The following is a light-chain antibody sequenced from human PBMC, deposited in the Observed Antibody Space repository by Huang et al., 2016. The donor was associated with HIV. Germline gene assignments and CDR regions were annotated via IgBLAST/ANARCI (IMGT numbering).Light chain of an antibody. Sequence: PGERATLSCRASEGVSTNLAWYQHKPGQAPRFLMFGASPRATGVPARFSGTGSGTEFTLTINSLQSEDFAVYFCQQYNSWPLTFGPGTKVDL. CDR2: GAS. J-gene: IGKJ3*01. CDR3: QQYNSWPLT. V-gene: IGKV3-15*01. CDR1: EGVSTN.